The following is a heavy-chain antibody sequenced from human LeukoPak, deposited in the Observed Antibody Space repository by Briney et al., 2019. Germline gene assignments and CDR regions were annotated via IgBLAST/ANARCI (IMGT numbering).Heavy chain of an antibody. Sequence: SETLSLTCTVSGGSIGSFYWSWIRQPPGKGLEWMGYIYDSGSTNYNPSLKSRVTISVDTSKNQFSLKLSSVTAADTAVYYCARDGGDGYNYDYWGQGTLVTVSS. CDR2: IYDSGST. CDR1: GGSIGSFY. D-gene: IGHD5-24*01. J-gene: IGHJ4*02. V-gene: IGHV4-59*01. CDR3: ARDGGDGYNYDY.